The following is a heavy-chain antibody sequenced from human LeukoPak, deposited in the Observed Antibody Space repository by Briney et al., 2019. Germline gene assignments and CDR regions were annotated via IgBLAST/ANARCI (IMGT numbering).Heavy chain of an antibody. CDR1: GGSISSGDYY. J-gene: IGHJ6*04. CDR2: IYYSGST. V-gene: IGHV4-30-4*01. D-gene: IGHD2-15*01. CDR3: ARAGYCSGGSCYGRFYYYGMDV. Sequence: PSQTLSLTCTVSGGSISSGDYYWRWIRQPPGKGLEWIGYIYYSGSTYYNPSLKSRVTISVDTSKNQFALKLSSVTAADTAVYYCARAGYCSGGSCYGRFYYYGMDVWGKGTTVTVSS.